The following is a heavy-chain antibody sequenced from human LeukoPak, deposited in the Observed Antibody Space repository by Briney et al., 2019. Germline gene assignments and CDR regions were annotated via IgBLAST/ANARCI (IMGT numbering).Heavy chain of an antibody. V-gene: IGHV1-69*13. CDR2: IIPIFGTA. D-gene: IGHD3-16*01. CDR1: GGTFSSYA. Sequence: ASVKVSCKASGGTFSSYAISWVRQAPGQGLEWMGGIIPIFGTANYAQRFQGRVTITADESTSTAYMELSSLRSEDTAAYYCASQNRGIDYWGQGTLVTVSS. CDR3: ASQNRGIDY. J-gene: IGHJ4*02.